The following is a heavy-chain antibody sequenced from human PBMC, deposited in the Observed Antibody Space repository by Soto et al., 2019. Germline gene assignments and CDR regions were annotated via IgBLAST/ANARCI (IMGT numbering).Heavy chain of an antibody. J-gene: IGHJ4*02. CDR3: AKDRGSGNYAEGFDY. D-gene: IGHD4-4*01. CDR1: GFTFDDYA. V-gene: IGHV3-9*01. Sequence: GGSLRLSCAASGFTFDDYAMHWVRQAPGKGLEWVSGISWNSGSIGYADSVKGRFTISRDNAKNSLYLQMNSLRAEDTALYYCAKDRGSGNYAEGFDYWGQGTLVTVSS. CDR2: ISWNSGSI.